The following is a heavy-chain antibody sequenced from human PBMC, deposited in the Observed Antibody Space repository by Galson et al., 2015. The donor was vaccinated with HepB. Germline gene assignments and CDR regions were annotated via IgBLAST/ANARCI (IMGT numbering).Heavy chain of an antibody. J-gene: IGHJ4*02. CDR1: GGTFSSYA. CDR2: IIPIFGTA. V-gene: IGHV1-69*13. D-gene: IGHD3-10*01. Sequence: SVKVSCKASGGTFSSYAISWVRQAPGQGLEWMGGIIPIFGTANYAQKFQGRVTITADESTSTAYMELSSLRSEDTAVYYCARDVENYYGSGSYPDYWSQGTLVTVSS. CDR3: ARDVENYYGSGSYPDY.